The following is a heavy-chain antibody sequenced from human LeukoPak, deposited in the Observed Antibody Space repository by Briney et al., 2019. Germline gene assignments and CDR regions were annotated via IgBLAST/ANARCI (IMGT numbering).Heavy chain of an antibody. CDR2: IYYSGST. D-gene: IGHD5-12*01. CDR3: ARTGSDIVATLYGMDV. J-gene: IGHJ6*02. Sequence: SEILSLTCTVSGGSISSGDYYWSWIRQPPGKGLEWIGYIYYSGSTYYIPSLKSRVTISVDTSKNQFSLKLSSVTAADTAVYYCARTGSDIVATLYGMDVWGQGTTVTVSS. V-gene: IGHV4-30-4*01. CDR1: GGSISSGDYY.